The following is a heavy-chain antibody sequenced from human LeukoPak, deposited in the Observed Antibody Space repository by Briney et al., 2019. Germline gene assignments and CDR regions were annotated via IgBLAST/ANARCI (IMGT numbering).Heavy chain of an antibody. D-gene: IGHD6-19*01. CDR3: ARDPYSGGYGAYYYYYMDV. CDR1: GFAFSSYE. CDR2: ISSSGSTI. J-gene: IGHJ6*03. V-gene: IGHV3-48*03. Sequence: GGTLRLSCAASGFAFSSYEMNWVRQAPGKGLEWVSYISSSGSTIYYADSVKGRFTISRDNAKNSLYLQMNSLRDEDTAVYYCARDPYSGGYGAYYYYYMDVWGKGTTVTVSS.